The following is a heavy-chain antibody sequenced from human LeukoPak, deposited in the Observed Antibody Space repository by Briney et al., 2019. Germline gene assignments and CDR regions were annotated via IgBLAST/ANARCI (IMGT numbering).Heavy chain of an antibody. CDR2: ISGSGGST. Sequence: GGSLRLSCAASGFTYSSYAMSWVRQAPGKGLEWVSAISGSGGSTYYADSVKGRFTISRDNSKNTLYLQMNSLRAEDTAVYYCAKGSSSGYYYYFDYWGQGTLVTVSS. CDR3: AKGSSSGYYYYFDY. V-gene: IGHV3-23*01. CDR1: GFTYSSYA. J-gene: IGHJ4*02. D-gene: IGHD3-22*01.